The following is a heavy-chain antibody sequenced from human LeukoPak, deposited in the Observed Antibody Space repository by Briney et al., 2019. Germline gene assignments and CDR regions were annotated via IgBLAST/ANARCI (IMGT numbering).Heavy chain of an antibody. CDR2: IYHSGSS. D-gene: IGHD5-24*01. CDR3: AKGGYTDSTNWFDP. J-gene: IGHJ5*02. Sequence: SGTLSLTCTVSGDPVSNSNWWTWVRQPPGKGLEWIGEIYHSGSSNYNPSLKSRVTISVDKSKNQFSLKLSSATAADTAVYYCAKGGYTDSTNWFDPWGQGTLVTVSS. V-gene: IGHV4-4*02. CDR1: GDPVSNSNW.